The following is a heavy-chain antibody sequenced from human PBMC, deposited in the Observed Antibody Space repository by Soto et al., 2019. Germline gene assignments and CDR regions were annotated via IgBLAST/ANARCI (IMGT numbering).Heavy chain of an antibody. Sequence: ETLSLTCSVSGGCISHYYWSWIRQSPGKGLEWIGYAYYSGSTDYNPSLKSRVTMAVDTSKNKVSLKLNSVTTADTAVYYCARLFSIPVAPGAFDIWRQGTMV. V-gene: IGHV4-59*01. CDR1: GGCISHYY. CDR2: AYYSGST. CDR3: ARLFSIPVAPGAFDI. D-gene: IGHD6-19*01. J-gene: IGHJ3*02.